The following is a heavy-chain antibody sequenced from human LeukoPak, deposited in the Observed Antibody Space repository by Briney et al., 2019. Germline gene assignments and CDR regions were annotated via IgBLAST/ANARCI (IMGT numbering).Heavy chain of an antibody. D-gene: IGHD3-10*01. CDR1: GFVFSSYA. CDR3: AKYRGVIHVDY. Sequence: GGSLRLSCTASGFVFSSYAMNWVRQAPGKGLEWVSGTSGSGGSTHYADSVKGRFTISRDNSKNTLYLQMNSLRAEDTALYYCAKYRGVIHVDYWGQGTLVTVSS. CDR2: TSGSGGST. J-gene: IGHJ4*02. V-gene: IGHV3-23*01.